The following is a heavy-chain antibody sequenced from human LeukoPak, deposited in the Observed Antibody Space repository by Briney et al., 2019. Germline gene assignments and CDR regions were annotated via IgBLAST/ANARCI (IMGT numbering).Heavy chain of an antibody. CDR2: IGQGGSEK. J-gene: IGHJ3*02. CDR1: GFTVSSNY. CDR3: ARDGSGSYSWAFDI. V-gene: IGHV3-7*01. D-gene: IGHD1-26*01. Sequence: GGSLRLSCAASGFTVSSNYMSWVRQAPWKGREWVANIGQGGSEKYYVDSVKGRFTISRDNAEDSLYLQMNNLRAEDTAVYYCARDGSGSYSWAFDIWGQGTMVTVSS.